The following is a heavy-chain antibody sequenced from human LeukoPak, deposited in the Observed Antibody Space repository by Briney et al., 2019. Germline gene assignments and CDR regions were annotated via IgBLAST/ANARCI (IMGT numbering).Heavy chain of an antibody. Sequence: WASVKVSCKASGYTFTSYYMHWVRQAPGQGLEWMGIINPSGGSTSYAQKFQGRVTMTRDMSTSTVYMELSSLRSEDTAVYYCAREGLIFGVTGAYNWFDPWGQGTLVTVSS. V-gene: IGHV1-46*01. CDR1: GYTFTSYY. CDR3: AREGLIFGVTGAYNWFDP. J-gene: IGHJ5*02. D-gene: IGHD3-3*01. CDR2: INPSGGST.